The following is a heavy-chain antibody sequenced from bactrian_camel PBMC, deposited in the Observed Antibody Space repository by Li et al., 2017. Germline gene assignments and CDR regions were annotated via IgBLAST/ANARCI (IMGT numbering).Heavy chain of an antibody. D-gene: IGHD6*01. Sequence: HVQLVESGGGSVQAGGSLRLSCVVSGYAYSDGYCLGWFRQAPGKEREGVAAMNTGGVSTYYRDSVKGRFTISQDNAKNTVYLQMNSLKPGDTAMYYCAADRSVDGGSWHRQAGFGYWGQGTQVTVS. CDR1: GYAYSDGYC. CDR3: AADRSVDGGSWHRQAGFGY. CDR2: MNTGGVST. V-gene: IGHV3S1*01. J-gene: IGHJ6*01.